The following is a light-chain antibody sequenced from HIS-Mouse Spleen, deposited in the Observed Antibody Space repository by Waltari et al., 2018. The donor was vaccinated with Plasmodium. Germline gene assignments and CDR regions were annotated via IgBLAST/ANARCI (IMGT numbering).Light chain of an antibody. CDR1: VLAKKY. CDR2: KDS. CDR3: YSAADNTWV. J-gene: IGLJ3*02. Sequence: SYELTQPSSVSVSPGQTARITCSGDVLAKKYARWFQQKPGQAPGLVIYKDSERPSGIPGRFSGSSSGTTVTLTISGAQVEDEADYYCYSAADNTWVFGGGTKLTVL. V-gene: IGLV3-27*01.